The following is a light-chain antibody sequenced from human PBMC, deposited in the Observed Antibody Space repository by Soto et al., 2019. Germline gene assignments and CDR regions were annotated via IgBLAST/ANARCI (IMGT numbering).Light chain of an antibody. V-gene: IGLV1-40*01. CDR2: GNN. CDR3: QSYDSSLSGGV. Sequence: QSVLTQPPSVSGAPGQRVTISCTGSSSNIGTGYDIHWYQQVPGTAPKLLIYGNNNRPSGVPDRFSGSNSGTSASLAITGLQAEDEADYYSQSYDSSLSGGVFGTGSKVTVL. CDR1: SSNIGTGYD. J-gene: IGLJ1*01.